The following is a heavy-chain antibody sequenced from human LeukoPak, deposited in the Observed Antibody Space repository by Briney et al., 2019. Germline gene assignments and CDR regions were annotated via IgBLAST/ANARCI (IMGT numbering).Heavy chain of an antibody. CDR2: ISSLSGTI. Sequence: GGSLRLSCVASGFTFSSYSMNWIRQAPGEGLEWVSYISSLSGTIYYADSVKGRFTISRDNARNSLYLQMNSLRAEDTAVYYCARDGLAAATLHWCFDLWGRGTLVTVSS. CDR1: GFTFSSYS. D-gene: IGHD2-15*01. J-gene: IGHJ2*01. V-gene: IGHV3-48*04. CDR3: ARDGLAAATLHWCFDL.